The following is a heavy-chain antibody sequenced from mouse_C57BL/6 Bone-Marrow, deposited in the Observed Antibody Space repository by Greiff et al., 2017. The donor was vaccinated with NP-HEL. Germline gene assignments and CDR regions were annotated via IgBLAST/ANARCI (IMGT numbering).Heavy chain of an antibody. Sequence: QVQLQQSGAELAKPGASVKLSCKASGYTFTSYWMHWVKQRPGQGLEWIGYINPSSGYTKYNQKFKDKATLNADKSSSTAYMQLSSLTDEDAAVDYWARGWAWFAYWGQGTLVTVSA. J-gene: IGHJ3*01. CDR3: ARGWAWFAY. CDR1: GYTFTSYW. D-gene: IGHD2-3*01. CDR2: INPSSGYT. V-gene: IGHV1-7*01.